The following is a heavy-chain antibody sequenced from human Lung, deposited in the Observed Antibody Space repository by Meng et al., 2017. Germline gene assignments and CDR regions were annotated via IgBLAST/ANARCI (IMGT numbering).Heavy chain of an antibody. V-gene: IGHV4-34*01. CDR3: ARGPTTMAHDFDY. J-gene: IGHJ4*02. CDR2: INHSGST. Sequence: QVQLSHGGAGLLKPSEPLSLTGVSSGGYFRDYYWSWIRQPPGKGLEWIGEINHSGSTNYNPSLESRATISVDTSQNNLSLKLSSVTAADSAVYYCARGPTTMAHDFDYWGQGTLVTVSS. D-gene: IGHD4-11*01. CDR1: GGYFRDYY.